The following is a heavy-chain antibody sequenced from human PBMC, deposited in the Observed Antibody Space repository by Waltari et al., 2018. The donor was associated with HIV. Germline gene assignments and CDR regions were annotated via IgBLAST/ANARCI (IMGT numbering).Heavy chain of an antibody. CDR3: GREGDYYDSSPFDY. V-gene: IGHV3-30-3*01. J-gene: IGHJ4*02. Sequence: QVQLVESGGGVVQPGRSLRLSCAASGFTSNPYAMHWVRQAPGKWLEWVAVISWDGSNKHYADSVKGRCTISRDNSRNSLYLQMSSLRAEDTAVYYCGREGDYYDSSPFDYWGQGTLVTVSS. CDR2: ISWDGSNK. D-gene: IGHD3-22*01. CDR1: GFTSNPYA.